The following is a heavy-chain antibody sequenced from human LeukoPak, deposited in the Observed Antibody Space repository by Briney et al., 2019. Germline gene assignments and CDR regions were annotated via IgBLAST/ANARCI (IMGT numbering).Heavy chain of an antibody. V-gene: IGHV3-74*01. CDR2: INSVGSGR. Sequence: GGSLRLSCAASGFTFSNYLMHWVRQAPGKGLVWVSRINSVGSGRNYADSVKGPFTLSRENAKNTLYLQMSSPRAEEPAVFYLASASPDRIAACGDYWGQGTLVTVSS. CDR3: ASASPDRIAACGDY. D-gene: IGHD6-13*01. J-gene: IGHJ4*02. CDR1: GFTFSNYL.